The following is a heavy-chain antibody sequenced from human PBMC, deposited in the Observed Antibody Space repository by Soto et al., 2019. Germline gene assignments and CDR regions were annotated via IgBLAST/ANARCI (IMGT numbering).Heavy chain of an antibody. CDR3: AKDGECEHNNGWPQGS. CDR1: GFRFSGYG. Sequence: HPGGSLRLSCAASGFRFSGYGMHWVRQAPGKGLEWLAAISNDGSNKYYGDSVKGRFTISRDNSKNTLYLQINSLRAEDTAVYYCAKDGECEHNNGWPQGSWGQGTQVTVSS. D-gene: IGHD3-10*01. J-gene: IGHJ5*02. CDR2: ISNDGSNK. V-gene: IGHV3-30*18.